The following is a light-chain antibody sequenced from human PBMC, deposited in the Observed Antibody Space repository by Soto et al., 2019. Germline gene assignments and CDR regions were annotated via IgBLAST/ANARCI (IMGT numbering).Light chain of an antibody. CDR2: EVS. V-gene: IGLV2-8*01. J-gene: IGLJ2*01. CDR1: SSDVGGYNY. Sequence: QSALTQPPSASGSPGQSVTISCTGTSSDVGGYNYVSWYQQHPGKAPKLMIYEVSKRPSGVPDRFSGSKSGSTASLTVSGLQAEDEADYYCSSYAGSILFGGGTQLTVL. CDR3: SSYAGSIL.